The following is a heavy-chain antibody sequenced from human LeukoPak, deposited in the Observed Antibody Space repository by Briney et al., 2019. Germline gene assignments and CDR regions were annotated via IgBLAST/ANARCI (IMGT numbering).Heavy chain of an antibody. D-gene: IGHD3-10*01. CDR3: ARAGFGMAPLRGTPFDY. CDR2: INHSGST. J-gene: IGHJ4*02. CDR1: GGSFSGYY. V-gene: IGHV4-34*01. Sequence: SETLSLTCAVYGGSFSGYYWSWIRQPPGKGLEWIGEINHSGSTNYNPSLKSRVTISVDTSKNQFSLKLSSVTAANTAVYYCARAGFGMAPLRGTPFDYWGQGTLVTVSS.